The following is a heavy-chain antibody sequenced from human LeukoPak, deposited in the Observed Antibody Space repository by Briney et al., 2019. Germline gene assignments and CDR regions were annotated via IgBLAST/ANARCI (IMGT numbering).Heavy chain of an antibody. Sequence: SETLSLTYAVYGXSFSGYYWSWIRQPPGKGLEWIGEINHSGSTNYNPSLKSRVTISVDTSKNHFTLKLSSVTAADTAVYYCARVRRKLMVRGVIHAFDIWGQGTMVTVSS. D-gene: IGHD3-10*01. J-gene: IGHJ3*02. CDR2: INHSGST. CDR3: ARVRRKLMVRGVIHAFDI. CDR1: GXSFSGYY. V-gene: IGHV4-34*01.